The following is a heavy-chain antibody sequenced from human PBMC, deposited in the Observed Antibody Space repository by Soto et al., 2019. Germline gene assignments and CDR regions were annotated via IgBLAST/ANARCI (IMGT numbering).Heavy chain of an antibody. J-gene: IGHJ4*02. D-gene: IGHD7-27*01. CDR2: MSPNSGNT. CDR3: ARGPANGGFDY. CDR1: GYTFTRYD. V-gene: IGHV1-8*01. Sequence: QVQLVQSGAEVKKPGASVKVPCKASGYTFTRYDINWVRQATGQGLEWVGWMSPNSGNTGYAQKFQGRVTMTRTTSASTAYMELTSLRSDDTAVYYCARGPANGGFDYWGQGTLVTVSS.